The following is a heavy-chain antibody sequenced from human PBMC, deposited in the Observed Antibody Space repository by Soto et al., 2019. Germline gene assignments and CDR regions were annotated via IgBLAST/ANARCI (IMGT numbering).Heavy chain of an antibody. D-gene: IGHD3-22*01. V-gene: IGHV3-9*01. CDR3: AKAPTVVTHWFDP. CDR1: GFMFDDFA. Sequence: EVQLVESGGGLVQPGRSLRLSCAASGFMFDDFAMHWVRQAPGKGLEWVSGISWNSGDVAYADSVKGRFTISRDNAKHSVYLHLHSLRPEDTALYYCAKAPTVVTHWFDPWGQGTLVTVSS. CDR2: ISWNSGDV. J-gene: IGHJ5*02.